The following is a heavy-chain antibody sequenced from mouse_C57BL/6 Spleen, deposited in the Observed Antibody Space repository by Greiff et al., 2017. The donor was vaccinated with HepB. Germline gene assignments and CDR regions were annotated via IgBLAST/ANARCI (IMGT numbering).Heavy chain of an antibody. CDR3: ARSGNYGDFDY. V-gene: IGHV1-52*01. J-gene: IGHJ2*01. D-gene: IGHD2-1*01. CDR2: IDPSDSET. Sequence: QVQLQQPGAELVRPGSSVKLSCKASGCTFTSYWMHWVKQRPIQGLEWIGNIDPSDSETHYNQKFKDKATLTVDKSSSTAYMQLSSLTSEDSAVYYCARSGNYGDFDYWGQGTTLTVSS. CDR1: GCTFTSYW.